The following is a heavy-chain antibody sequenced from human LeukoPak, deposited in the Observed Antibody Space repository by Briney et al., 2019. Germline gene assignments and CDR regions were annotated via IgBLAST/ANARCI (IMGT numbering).Heavy chain of an antibody. CDR3: ARDLGYSGFDWAP. CDR1: GYSISSGHY. Sequence: SETLSLTCTVSGYSISSGHYWGWIRQPPGKRLEWIGSIHSSGTTYYSPTLKSRVIISVDASKNHFSLNLTSVTAADAAVYYCARDLGYSGFDWAPWGQGTLVTVSS. J-gene: IGHJ5*02. D-gene: IGHD5-12*01. CDR2: IHSSGTT. V-gene: IGHV4-38-2*02.